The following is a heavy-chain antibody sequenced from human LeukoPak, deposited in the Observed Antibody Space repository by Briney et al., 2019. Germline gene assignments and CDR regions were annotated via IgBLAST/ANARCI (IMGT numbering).Heavy chain of an antibody. Sequence: GGSLRLSCAASGFTFSSYSMNWVRQAPGKGLEWVSSISSSSSYIYYADSVKGRFTISRDNAKNSLYLQMNSLRAEDTAVYYCARGVLWDFWCGYYYYYYYMDVWGKGTTVTVSS. CDR1: GFTFSSYS. V-gene: IGHV3-21*01. J-gene: IGHJ6*03. CDR3: ARGVLWDFWCGYYYYYYYMDV. CDR2: ISSSSSYI. D-gene: IGHD3-3*01.